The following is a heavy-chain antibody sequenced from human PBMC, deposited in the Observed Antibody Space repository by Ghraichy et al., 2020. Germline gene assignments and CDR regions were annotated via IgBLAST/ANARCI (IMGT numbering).Heavy chain of an antibody. D-gene: IGHD1-1*01. Sequence: SQTISLTCAISGDSVSSNSVAWNWIRQSPSRGLEWLGRTYYRSKWYNDYAPTVKNRITVNPDTSKNQFSLQLNSVIPEDTAVYYCARAGPGFDLWGQGTLVTVSS. CDR3: ARAGPGFDL. CDR2: TYYRSKWYN. CDR1: GDSVSSNSVA. J-gene: IGHJ4*02. V-gene: IGHV6-1*01.